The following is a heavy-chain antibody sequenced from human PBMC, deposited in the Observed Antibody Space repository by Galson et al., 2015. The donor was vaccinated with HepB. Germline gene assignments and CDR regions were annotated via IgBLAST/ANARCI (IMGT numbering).Heavy chain of an antibody. CDR1: GFTFSSYA. CDR2: ISYDGSNK. J-gene: IGHJ4*02. V-gene: IGHV3-30*04. Sequence: SLRLSCAASGFTFSSYAMHWVRQAPGKGLEWVAVISYDGSNKYYADSVKGRFTISRDNSKNTLYLQMNSLRAEDTAVYYCARGIAEVSLYYFDCWGQGTLVTVSS. D-gene: IGHD6-13*01. CDR3: ARGIAEVSLYYFDC.